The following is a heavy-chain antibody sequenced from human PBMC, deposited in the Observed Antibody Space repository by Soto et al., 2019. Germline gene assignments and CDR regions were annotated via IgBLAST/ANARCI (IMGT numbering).Heavy chain of an antibody. Sequence: EVQLVQSGAEVKKPGESLRISCKGSGYSFTSYWISWVRQMPGKVLEWMGRIDPSDSSTNYSPSFQNHVTISADKSISTDSLHWSSLKSSDTSMYYCARPNTARVKHYYFVMYVWGQGTTVTVSS. CDR1: GYSFTSYW. D-gene: IGHD5-18*01. CDR3: ARPNTARVKHYYFVMYV. CDR2: IDPSDSST. J-gene: IGHJ6*02. V-gene: IGHV5-10-1*03.